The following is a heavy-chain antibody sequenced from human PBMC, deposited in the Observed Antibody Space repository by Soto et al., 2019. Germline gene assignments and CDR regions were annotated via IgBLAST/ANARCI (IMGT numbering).Heavy chain of an antibody. CDR3: TRAAWFPYVSFY. V-gene: IGHV3-48*03. CDR2: ISSSGSTA. D-gene: IGHD3-10*01. CDR1: GFTFRRFE. J-gene: IGHJ4*02. Sequence: GGSLRLSCAASGFTFRRFELHWVRQAPGKGLEWISYISSSGSTAYYASSVEGRFTISRDNANNSVYLQMDSLRAEDTALYYCTRAAWFPYVSFYWGQGALATVSS.